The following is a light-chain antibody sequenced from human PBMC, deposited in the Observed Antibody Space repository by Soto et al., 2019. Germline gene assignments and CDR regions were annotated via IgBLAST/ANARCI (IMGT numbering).Light chain of an antibody. CDR1: SSNIGAGYD. V-gene: IGLV1-40*01. CDR2: GNS. Sequence: QSVLTQPPSVSGAPGQRVTISCTGSSSNIGAGYDVHWYQQLPGTAPKLLIYGNSNRPSGVPDRFSGSKSGTSASLAITGLWGVDEGDYYCQSCDSSLSGVVFGRGTKLTVL. J-gene: IGLJ2*01. CDR3: QSCDSSLSGVV.